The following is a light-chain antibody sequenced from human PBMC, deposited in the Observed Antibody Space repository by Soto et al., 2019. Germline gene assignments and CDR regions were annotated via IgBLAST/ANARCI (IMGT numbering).Light chain of an antibody. J-gene: IGKJ4*01. CDR3: QQYFSIPLT. V-gene: IGKV4-1*01. Sequence: DIVMTQSPDSLAVSLGERATINCKSSQSVLYSSNNKNQLAWYQQKPGQPPKLLISWASTRDSGVPDRFNGSGSGTDFTLTISSLQAEDVAVYHCQQYFSIPLTFGGGTKVDIK. CDR1: QSVLYSSNNKNQ. CDR2: WAS.